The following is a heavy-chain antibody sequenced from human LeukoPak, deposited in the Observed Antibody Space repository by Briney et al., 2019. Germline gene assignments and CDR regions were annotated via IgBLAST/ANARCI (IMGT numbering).Heavy chain of an antibody. J-gene: IGHJ4*02. CDR3: ARDRYYGSGIYDY. D-gene: IGHD3-10*01. CDR2: ISSSGSTI. Sequence: GGSLRLSCAASGFTFSSYEMNWVRQDAGRGLEWVSYISSSGSTIYYADSVKGRFTISRDNAKNSLYLQMNSLRAEDTAVYYCARDRYYGSGIYDYWGQGTLVTVSS. V-gene: IGHV3-48*03. CDR1: GFTFSSYE.